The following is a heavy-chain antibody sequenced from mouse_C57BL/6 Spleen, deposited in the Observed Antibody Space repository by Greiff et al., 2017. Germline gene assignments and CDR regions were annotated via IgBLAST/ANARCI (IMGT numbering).Heavy chain of an antibody. Sequence: VQLQQSGAELVRPGASVKLSCTASGFNIKDDYMHWVKQRPEQGLEWIGWIDPENGDTEYASKFQGKATITADTSSNTAYLQLSSLTSEDTAVYYCTTKYDYDGGFADWGQGTLVTVSA. CDR3: TTKYDYDGGFAD. D-gene: IGHD2-4*01. CDR2: IDPENGDT. V-gene: IGHV14-4*01. CDR1: GFNIKDDY. J-gene: IGHJ3*01.